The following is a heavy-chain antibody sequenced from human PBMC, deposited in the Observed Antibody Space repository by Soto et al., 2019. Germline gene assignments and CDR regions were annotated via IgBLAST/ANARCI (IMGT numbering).Heavy chain of an antibody. D-gene: IGHD1-1*01. CDR1: GFTFSSYA. V-gene: IGHV3-23*01. Sequence: EVQLLESGGGLVQPGGSLRLSCAASGFTFSSYAMSWVRQAPGKGLEWVSVISGGGNRIYYADSVKGRFTISRDNSKNTVYLQMNSLRDEDTAIYYCAKERRLERGDFDYWGQGTLVTVSS. J-gene: IGHJ4*02. CDR2: ISGGGNRI. CDR3: AKERRLERGDFDY.